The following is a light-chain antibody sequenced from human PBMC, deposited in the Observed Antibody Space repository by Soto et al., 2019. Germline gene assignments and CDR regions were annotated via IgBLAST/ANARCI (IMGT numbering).Light chain of an antibody. CDR1: QSVLYSSNNKNY. CDR3: KQYYSPQWT. CDR2: WAS. V-gene: IGKV4-1*01. J-gene: IGKJ1*01. Sequence: DIVMTQSSDSPAVSLGERATINCKSSQSVLYSSNNKNYLAWYQQKPGQPPKLLIYWASIRESGVPDRFSGSGSTTDFTLNISSLQAEDVAVYYCKQYYSPQWTFGHGTKV.